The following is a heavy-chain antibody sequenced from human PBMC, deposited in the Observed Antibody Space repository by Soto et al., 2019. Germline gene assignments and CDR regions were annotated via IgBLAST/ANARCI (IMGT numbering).Heavy chain of an antibody. D-gene: IGHD6-6*01. J-gene: IGHJ5*02. CDR3: AKDLTRQLAYWLDP. CDR2: INAHSGGT. Sequence: ASVKVSCKASGFSFTGYYIHWLREAPGQGLEWMGWINAHSGGTEYAQKFQGRVTLTRDTSISTAYMTLSSLRSDDTAIYYCAKDLTRQLAYWLDPWGQGTQVTVSS. V-gene: IGHV1-2*02. CDR1: GFSFTGYY.